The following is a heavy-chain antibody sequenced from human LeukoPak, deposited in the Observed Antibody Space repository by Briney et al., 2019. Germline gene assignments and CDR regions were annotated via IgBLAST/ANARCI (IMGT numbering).Heavy chain of an antibody. J-gene: IGHJ4*02. CDR2: ISGSGGST. V-gene: IGHV3-23*01. Sequence: GGSLRLSCAASGFTFSSYAMSWVRQAPGKGLEWVSAISGSGGSTYYADSVKGRFTISRDNSKNTLYPQMNSLRAEDTAVYYCARKVGATYQNYFDYWGQGTLVTVSS. D-gene: IGHD1-26*01. CDR1: GFTFSSYA. CDR3: ARKVGATYQNYFDY.